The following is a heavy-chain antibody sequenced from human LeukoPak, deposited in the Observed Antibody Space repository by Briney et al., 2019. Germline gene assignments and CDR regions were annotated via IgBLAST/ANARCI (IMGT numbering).Heavy chain of an antibody. CDR3: ARDPIGGYSSSCLDY. V-gene: IGHV1-46*01. D-gene: IGHD6-13*01. CDR1: GYTFTSYY. J-gene: IGHJ4*02. Sequence: GASVKVSCKASGYTFTSYYMHWVRQAPGQGLEWMGIINPSGGSTSYAQKFQGRVTMTRDTSTSTVYMELSSLRSEDTAVYYCARDPIGGYSSSCLDYWGQGTLVTVSS. CDR2: INPSGGST.